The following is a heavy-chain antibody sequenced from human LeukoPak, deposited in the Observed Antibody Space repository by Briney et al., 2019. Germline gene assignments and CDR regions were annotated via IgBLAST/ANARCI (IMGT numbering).Heavy chain of an antibody. CDR1: GFTFSSYA. J-gene: IGHJ4*02. V-gene: IGHV3-23*01. CDR3: ARGGYDILTGYLE. D-gene: IGHD3-9*01. CDR2: ISGSGGST. Sequence: GGSLRLSCAASGFTFSSYAMSWVRQAPGKGLEWVSAISGSGGSTYYADSVKGRFTISRDNSKNTLYLQMNSLRAEDTAVYYCARGGYDILTGYLEWGQGTLVTVSS.